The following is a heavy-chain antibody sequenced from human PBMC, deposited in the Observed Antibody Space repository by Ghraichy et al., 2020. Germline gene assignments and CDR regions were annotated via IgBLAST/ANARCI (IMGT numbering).Heavy chain of an antibody. V-gene: IGHV1-24*01. CDR3: ATVSVGIQLWPAGYYFDY. CDR2: FDPEDGET. CDR1: GYTLTELS. J-gene: IGHJ4*02. D-gene: IGHD5-18*01. Sequence: ASVKVSCKVSGYTLTELSMHWVRQAPGKGLEWMGGFDPEDGETIYAQKFQGRVTMTEDTSTDTAYMELSSLRSEDTAVYYCATVSVGIQLWPAGYYFDYWGQGTLFTVSS.